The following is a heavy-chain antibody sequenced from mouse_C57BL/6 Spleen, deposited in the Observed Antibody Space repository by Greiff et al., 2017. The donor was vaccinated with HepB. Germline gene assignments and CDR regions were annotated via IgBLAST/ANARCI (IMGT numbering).Heavy chain of an antibody. Sequence: QVQLKQSGPGLVAPSQSLSITCTVSGFSLTSYGVDWVRQSPGKGLEWLGVIWGVGSTNYNSALKSRLSISKDNSKSQVFLKMNSLQTDDTAMYYCARDYYSNRGWYFDVWGTGTTVTVSS. J-gene: IGHJ1*03. V-gene: IGHV2-6*01. CDR2: IWGVGST. CDR3: ARDYYSNRGWYFDV. CDR1: GFSLTSYG. D-gene: IGHD2-5*01.